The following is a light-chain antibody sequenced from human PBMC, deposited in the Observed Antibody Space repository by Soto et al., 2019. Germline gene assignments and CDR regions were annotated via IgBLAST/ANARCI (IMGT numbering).Light chain of an antibody. CDR2: SNT. Sequence: QSVLTQPPSVFGAPGQRVTISCTGSSSNIGAGYDVHWYQQLPGTAPRLLIYSNTNRPSGVPNRFSGSKSGTSASLAITGLQAEDEADYYCQSYDSSLSASGVFGGGTKLTVL. CDR3: QSYDSSLSASGV. J-gene: IGLJ3*02. V-gene: IGLV1-40*01. CDR1: SSNIGAGYD.